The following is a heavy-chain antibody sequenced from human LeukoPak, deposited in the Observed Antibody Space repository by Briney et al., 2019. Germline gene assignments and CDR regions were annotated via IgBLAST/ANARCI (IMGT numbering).Heavy chain of an antibody. CDR2: IYHSGST. CDR1: GFTFTTHW. D-gene: IGHD3-3*01. J-gene: IGHJ3*02. V-gene: IGHV4-4*02. Sequence: GSLRLSCGASGFTFTTHWIHWVRQAPGKGLEWIGYIYHSGSTYYNPSLKSRVTISVDRSKNQFSLKLSSVTAADTAVYYCARPYYDFWSGYYGAFDIWGQGTMVTVSS. CDR3: ARPYYDFWSGYYGAFDI.